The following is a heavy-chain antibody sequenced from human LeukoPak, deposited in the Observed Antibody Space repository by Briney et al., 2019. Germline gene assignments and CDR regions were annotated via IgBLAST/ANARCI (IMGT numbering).Heavy chain of an antibody. V-gene: IGHV1-69*13. J-gene: IGHJ5*02. CDR3: AKCSETGTTRWFDP. CDR1: GGTLSSYA. D-gene: IGHD1-7*01. CDR2: IIPIFGTA. Sequence: SSVKVSCKASGGTLSSYAISWVRQAPGQGLEWMGGIIPIFGTANYAQKFQGRVTITADESTSTAYMELSSLRSDDTAVYYCAKCSETGTTRWFDPWGQGTLVTVSS.